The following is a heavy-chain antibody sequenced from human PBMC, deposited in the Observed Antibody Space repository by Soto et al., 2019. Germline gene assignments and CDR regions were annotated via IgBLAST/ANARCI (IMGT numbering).Heavy chain of an antibody. CDR1: GDSISGYH. D-gene: IGHD3-10*01. J-gene: IGHJ4*02. CDR2: VFYSGST. Sequence: PSETLSLTCNVSGDSISGYHWSWIRQSPGKGLEWIAYVFYSGSTKYHPSLKSRATISLDTSKSQFSLKLNAVTAADTAVYYCAREGVGFGETYFDYCSRGTQVTLSS. V-gene: IGHV4-59*01. CDR3: AREGVGFGETYFDY.